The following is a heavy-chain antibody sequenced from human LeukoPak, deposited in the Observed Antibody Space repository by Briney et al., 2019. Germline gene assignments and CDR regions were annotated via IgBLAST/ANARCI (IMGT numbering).Heavy chain of an antibody. J-gene: IGHJ3*02. CDR2: INPSGGST. D-gene: IGHD3-10*01. CDR1: GDTFTSYF. V-gene: IGHV1-46*04. Sequence: ASVKVSCKASGDTFTSYFMHWVRQAPGQGLEWMGIINPSGGSTTYAQQLQGRVTMTRDTSTSTVYMELSSLRSDDTAVYYCARGNYGSGSYGAFDIWGQGTVVTVSS. CDR3: ARGNYGSGSYGAFDI.